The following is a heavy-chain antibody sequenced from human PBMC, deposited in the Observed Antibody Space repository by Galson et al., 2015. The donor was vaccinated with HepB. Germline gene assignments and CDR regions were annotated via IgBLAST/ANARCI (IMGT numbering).Heavy chain of an antibody. J-gene: IGHJ4*02. CDR2: ITTYNGNT. D-gene: IGHD5-18*01. V-gene: IGHV1-18*04. CDR3: ARERYSIGYSACFDF. CDR1: GYTFTTYG. Sequence: SCKASGYTFTTYGISWVRQAPGQGLEWLGWITTYNGNTNYAQSFQGRVTMPTDKSTSTAYMERRSLRTDDPAVDYWARERYSIGYSACFDFWGQGTLVTVSS.